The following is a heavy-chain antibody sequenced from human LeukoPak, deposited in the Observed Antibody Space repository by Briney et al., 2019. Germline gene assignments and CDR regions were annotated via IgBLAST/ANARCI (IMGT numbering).Heavy chain of an antibody. Sequence: ASVKVSCKASGYTFTSYGLIWVRQAPGQGLGWMGWISAYNGNTNYAQRLQGRVTMTTDTSTSTAYMELRSLRSDDTAVFYCARASGTSSDAFDIWGQGTMVTVSS. V-gene: IGHV1-18*01. CDR1: GYTFTSYG. D-gene: IGHD1-1*01. J-gene: IGHJ3*02. CDR2: ISAYNGNT. CDR3: ARASGTSSDAFDI.